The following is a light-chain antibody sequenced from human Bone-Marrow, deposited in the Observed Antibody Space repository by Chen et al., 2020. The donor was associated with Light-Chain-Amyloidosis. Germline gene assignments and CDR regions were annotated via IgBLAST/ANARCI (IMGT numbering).Light chain of an antibody. V-gene: IGLV5-45*02. CDR1: SGINVGAYR. CDR2: YKSDSDR. Sequence: QAVLTQPSSLSASPGASASLTCTLRSGINVGAYRIYWFQQKPGSPPQYLLRYKSDSDRKQGSGVPSRFAGSTDTSANAGIFLISGLQSEDDADYSCLIWHSGAWVFGGGTKLSVL. CDR3: LIWHSGAWV. J-gene: IGLJ3*02.